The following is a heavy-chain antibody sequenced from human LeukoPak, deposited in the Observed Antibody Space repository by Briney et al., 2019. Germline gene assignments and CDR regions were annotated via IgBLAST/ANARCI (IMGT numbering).Heavy chain of an antibody. J-gene: IGHJ4*02. CDR3: ARDTDYDFWSGYYYFDY. Sequence: ASVNVSCKASGYTFTGYYMHWVRQAPGQGLEWMGWINPNSGGTNYAQKFQGRVTMTRDTSISTAYMELSRLRSDDTAVYYCARDTDYDFWSGYYYFDYWGQGTLVTVSS. D-gene: IGHD3-3*01. CDR1: GYTFTGYY. V-gene: IGHV1-2*02. CDR2: INPNSGGT.